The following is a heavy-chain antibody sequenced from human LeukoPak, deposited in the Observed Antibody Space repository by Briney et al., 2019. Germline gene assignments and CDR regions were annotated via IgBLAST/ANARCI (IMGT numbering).Heavy chain of an antibody. V-gene: IGHV7-4-1*02. CDR2: INTNTGNP. Sequence: ASVKASCKASGYTFTSYAMNWVRQAPGLGLEWMGWINTNTGNPTYAQGFTGRFVISLDTSVSTAYLQISSLKAEDTAVYYCARGAGYYYDSSGYYTCGYWGQGTLVTVSS. CDR1: GYTFTSYA. D-gene: IGHD3-22*01. J-gene: IGHJ4*02. CDR3: ARGAGYYYDSSGYYTCGY.